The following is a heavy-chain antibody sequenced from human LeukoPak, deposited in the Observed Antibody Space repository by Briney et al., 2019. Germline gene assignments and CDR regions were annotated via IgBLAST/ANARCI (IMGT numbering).Heavy chain of an antibody. V-gene: IGHV4-59*01. CDR3: ARGYCSSTSCYTPSWDYYYYMDV. Sequence: SETLSLTCTVSGGSISSYYWSWIRQPPGKGLEWIGYIYYSGSTNYNPSLKSRVTISVDTSKNQFSLKLSSVTAADTAVYYCARGYCSSTSCYTPSWDYYYYMDVRGKGTTVTVSS. D-gene: IGHD2-2*02. J-gene: IGHJ6*03. CDR2: IYYSGST. CDR1: GGSISSYY.